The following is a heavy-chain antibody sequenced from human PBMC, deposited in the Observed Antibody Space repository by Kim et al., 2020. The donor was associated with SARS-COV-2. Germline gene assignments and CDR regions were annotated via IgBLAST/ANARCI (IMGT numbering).Heavy chain of an antibody. D-gene: IGHD1-26*01. V-gene: IGHV4-59*08. J-gene: IGHJ4*02. CDR2: IYYSGST. CDR1: GGSISSYY. CDR3: ARLHGGSYPLY. Sequence: SETLSLTCTVSGGSISSYYWSWIRQPPGKGLEWIVYIYYSGSTNYNPSLKSRVTISVDTSKNQFSLKLSSVTAADTAVYYCARLHGGSYPLYWGQGTLVTVSS.